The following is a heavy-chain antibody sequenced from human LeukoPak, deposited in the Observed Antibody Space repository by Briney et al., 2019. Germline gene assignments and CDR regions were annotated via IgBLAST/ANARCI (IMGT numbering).Heavy chain of an antibody. CDR1: GGSISSSSYY. CDR3: ARDAVATTPYYYYYMDV. J-gene: IGHJ6*03. D-gene: IGHD5-12*01. CDR2: IYYSGST. V-gene: IGHV4-39*07. Sequence: SETLSLTCTVSGGSISSSSYYWGWIRQPPGKGLEWIGSIYYSGSTYYNPSLKSRVTMSVDTSKNQFSLKLSSVTAADTAVYYCARDAVATTPYYYYYMDVWGKGTTVTVSS.